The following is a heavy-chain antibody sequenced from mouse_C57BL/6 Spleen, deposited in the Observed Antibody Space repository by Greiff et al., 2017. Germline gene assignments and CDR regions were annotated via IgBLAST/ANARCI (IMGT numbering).Heavy chain of an antibody. V-gene: IGHV1-54*01. CDR3: ARSRGDYGFDY. D-gene: IGHD2-4*01. Sequence: VQLHQSGAELVRPGASVKVSCTASGYTFTNYLIAWVKQRPGQGLEWIGGINPGSGGTNYNEKVKGKVTLTADKSSSTAYLQLSSLASEDSAVYFSARSRGDYGFDYWGQGTTLTVSS. CDR2: INPGSGGT. CDR1: GYTFTNYL. J-gene: IGHJ2*01.